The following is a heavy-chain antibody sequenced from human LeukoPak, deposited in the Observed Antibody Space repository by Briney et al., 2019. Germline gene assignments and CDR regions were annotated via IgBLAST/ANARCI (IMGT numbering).Heavy chain of an antibody. CDR2: ISSSSRFI. V-gene: IGHV3-21*01. J-gene: IGHJ2*01. Sequence: TGGSLRLSCAASGISFRNYSMNWVRQAPGKGLEWVSLISSSSRFIYYGDSVKGRFTISRDNAKKSLYLQMNSLRAEDTAVYYCARAVYCSGGGCFWYFDLWGRGTLVTVSS. CDR1: GISFRNYS. D-gene: IGHD2-15*01. CDR3: ARAVYCSGGGCFWYFDL.